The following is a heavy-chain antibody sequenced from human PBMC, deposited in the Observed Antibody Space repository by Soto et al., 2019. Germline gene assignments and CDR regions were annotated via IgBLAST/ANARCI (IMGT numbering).Heavy chain of an antibody. Sequence: PSETLSLTCTVSGSSVSTGMKYWGWVRQPPGKALEFIGYMYKTGETLLNSSLKSRVTLSMETSKNQFSLTLSSVTAADTAVYFCMKAHESGDFLGMSVWGPGTTVTVSS. J-gene: IGHJ6*02. V-gene: IGHV4-61*01. D-gene: IGHD3-10*01. CDR2: MYKTGET. CDR1: GSSVSTGMKY. CDR3: MKAHESGDFLGMSV.